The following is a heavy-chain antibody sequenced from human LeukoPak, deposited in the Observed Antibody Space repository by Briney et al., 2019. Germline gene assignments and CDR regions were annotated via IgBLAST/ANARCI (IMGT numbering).Heavy chain of an antibody. CDR1: GYTFTDYY. CDR2: VDPEDGET. D-gene: IGHD1-26*01. CDR3: ATDSRGLLRLAYY. J-gene: IGHJ4*02. V-gene: IGHV1-69-2*01. Sequence: ASVKVSCKVSGYTFTDYYMHRVQQAPGKGLEWMGLVDPEDGETIYAEQFQGRVTITADTSTDTVYMELSSLRSEDTAVYYCATDSRGLLRLAYYWGQGTLVTVSS.